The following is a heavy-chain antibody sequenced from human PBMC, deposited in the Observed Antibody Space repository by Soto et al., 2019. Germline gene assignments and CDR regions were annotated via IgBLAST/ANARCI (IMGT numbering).Heavy chain of an antibody. D-gene: IGHD2-2*01. CDR1: GGTFNNYV. Sequence: SVKVSCKASGGTFNNYVINWARQAPGQGLEWMGGIIPIFGTANYAQKFQGRVTITADKSTSTAYMELNSLRSEDTAVYYCAGRCDSTSCLAHFDYWGQGTLVTVSS. CDR2: IIPIFGTA. CDR3: AGRCDSTSCLAHFDY. J-gene: IGHJ4*02. V-gene: IGHV1-69*06.